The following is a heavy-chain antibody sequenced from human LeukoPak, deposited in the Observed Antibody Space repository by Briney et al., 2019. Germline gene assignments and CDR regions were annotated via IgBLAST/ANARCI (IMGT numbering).Heavy chain of an antibody. CDR3: ARERYSGSYYY. Sequence: SETLSLTCTVSGYSISSGYYWGWIRQPPGKGLEWIGSIYHSGSTYYNPSLKSRVTISVDTPTNQFSLKLSSVTAADTAVYYCARERYSGSYYYWGQGTLVTVSS. CDR2: IYHSGST. V-gene: IGHV4-38-2*02. D-gene: IGHD1-26*01. CDR1: GYSISSGYY. J-gene: IGHJ4*02.